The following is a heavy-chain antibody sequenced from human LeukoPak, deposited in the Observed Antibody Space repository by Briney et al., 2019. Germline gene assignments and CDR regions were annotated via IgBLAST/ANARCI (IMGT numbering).Heavy chain of an antibody. CDR1: GGSINSVSYY. V-gene: IGHV4-39*01. Sequence: SETLSLTCTVSGGSINSVSYYWVWIRQPPGKGLEWIGSIYNSESIYSKPSLRSRVTISLDTSKNQFSLKLSSVTAADTAVYYCARLGADYCSSTSCYTNNWFDPWGQGTLVTVSS. D-gene: IGHD2-2*02. J-gene: IGHJ5*02. CDR3: ARLGADYCSSTSCYTNNWFDP. CDR2: IYNSESI.